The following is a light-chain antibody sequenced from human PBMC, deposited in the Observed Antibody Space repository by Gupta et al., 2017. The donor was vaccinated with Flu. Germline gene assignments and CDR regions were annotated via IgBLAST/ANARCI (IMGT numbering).Light chain of an antibody. CDR1: SSTIEGND. CDR3: DTWDDSLSGSWV. Sequence: TISCSGSSSTIEGNDLYWYHHLPGTAPNLLLQRNNKRHSGVPDRISGSKSGTSASLAISGLRAEEEAEYYCDTWDDSLSGSWVFGGGTKLTVL. V-gene: IGLV1-47*01. CDR2: RNN. J-gene: IGLJ3*02.